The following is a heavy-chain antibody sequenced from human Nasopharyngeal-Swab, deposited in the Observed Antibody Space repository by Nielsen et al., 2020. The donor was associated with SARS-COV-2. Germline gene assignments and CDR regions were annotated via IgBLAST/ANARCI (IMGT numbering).Heavy chain of an antibody. Sequence: GESLKISCAASGFTFSSYGMHWVRQAPGTWLEWVAVISYDGSNKYYADSVKGRFTISRDNSKNTLYLQMNSLRAEDTAVYYRAKDSDYYGSGSPFYWGQGTLVTVSS. V-gene: IGHV3-30*18. J-gene: IGHJ4*02. D-gene: IGHD3-10*01. CDR3: AKDSDYYGSGSPFY. CDR2: ISYDGSNK. CDR1: GFTFSSYG.